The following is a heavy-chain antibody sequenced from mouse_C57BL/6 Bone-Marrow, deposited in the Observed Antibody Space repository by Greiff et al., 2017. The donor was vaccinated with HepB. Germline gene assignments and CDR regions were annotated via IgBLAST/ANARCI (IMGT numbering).Heavy chain of an antibody. V-gene: IGHV1-39*01. J-gene: IGHJ3*01. CDR3: ASDYGSSYLRAY. CDR1: GYSFTDSN. CDR2: INPNYGTT. Sequence: EVKLQESGPELVKPGASVKISCKASGYSFTDSNMHWVKQSNGQSLEWIGVINPNYGTTSYNQKFKGKATLTVDKSSSTAYMQLNSLTSEDSAVYYGASDYGSSYLRAYWGQGTLVTVSA. D-gene: IGHD1-1*01.